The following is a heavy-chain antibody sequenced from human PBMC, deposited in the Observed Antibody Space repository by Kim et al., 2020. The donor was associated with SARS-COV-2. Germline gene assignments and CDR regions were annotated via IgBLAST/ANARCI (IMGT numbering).Heavy chain of an antibody. J-gene: IGHJ4*02. V-gene: IGHV3-23*01. CDR3: DYRGSFRPFDN. CDR2: FSSSGGSY. D-gene: IGHD4-17*01. Sequence: GGSLRLSCAASGFTFSSYVMSWVRQAPGKGLEWVSSFSSSGGSYYYDSSERGRFIFTSDYCKIMELLKMNRMGDEAAVDYYCDYRGSFRPFDNWGQGTLV. CDR1: GFTFSSYV.